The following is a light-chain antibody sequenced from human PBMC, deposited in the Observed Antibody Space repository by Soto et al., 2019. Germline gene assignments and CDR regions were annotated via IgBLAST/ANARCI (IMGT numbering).Light chain of an antibody. CDR3: QPHNNWSVVT. J-gene: IGKJ4*01. V-gene: IGKV3-15*01. CDR1: RSISRN. Sequence: EMVLTQSPATLSGSPGERVTLSCRASRSISRNLAWYQQKAGQAPRLLIYGASTRATGIPDRFSGRGSGTEFTLTINGLQSEDFATYYCQPHNNWSVVTFGGGTRVEIK. CDR2: GAS.